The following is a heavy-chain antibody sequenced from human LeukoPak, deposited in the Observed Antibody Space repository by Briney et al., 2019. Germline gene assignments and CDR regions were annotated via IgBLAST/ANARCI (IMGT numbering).Heavy chain of an antibody. V-gene: IGHV3-23*01. CDR1: GFTLSDYS. J-gene: IGHJ4*02. Sequence: GGSLRPSCAASGFTLSDYSMNWVRLAPGKGLEWVSSVAGRGDVTYYADSVKGRFTISRDNSKNTLYLQMNSLRAEDTAVYHCAREDRSSGFYGLDYWGQGTLVTVSS. CDR3: AREDRSSGFYGLDY. D-gene: IGHD6-19*01. CDR2: VAGRGDVT.